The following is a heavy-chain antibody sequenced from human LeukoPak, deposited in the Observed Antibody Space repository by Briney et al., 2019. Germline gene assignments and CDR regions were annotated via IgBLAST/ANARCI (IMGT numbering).Heavy chain of an antibody. D-gene: IGHD3-16*01. CDR1: GFIFSSYD. CDR3: AKDRHSYDYVWGTYSPLDY. V-gene: IGHV3-23*01. J-gene: IGHJ4*02. CDR2: ISGSGGSI. Sequence: SGGSLRLSCAASGFIFSSYDMSWVRQAPGKGLEWVSAISGSGGSIYYADSVKGRFTISRDNSKNTLYLEMNSLRAEDTAVYYCAKDRHSYDYVWGTYSPLDYWGQGTLVTVSS.